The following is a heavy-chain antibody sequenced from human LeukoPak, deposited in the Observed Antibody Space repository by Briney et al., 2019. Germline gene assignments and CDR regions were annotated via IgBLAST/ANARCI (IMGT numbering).Heavy chain of an antibody. Sequence: PGRSLRLSCAASGFTFSSYAMHWVRQAPGKGLEYVSAISSNGGSTYYADSVKGRFTISRDNSKNTLYLQMSSLRAGDTAVYYCVKEILWFGDPLSIWGQGTLVTVSS. D-gene: IGHD3-10*01. CDR1: GFTFSSYA. CDR3: VKEILWFGDPLSI. V-gene: IGHV3-64D*06. CDR2: ISSNGGST. J-gene: IGHJ4*02.